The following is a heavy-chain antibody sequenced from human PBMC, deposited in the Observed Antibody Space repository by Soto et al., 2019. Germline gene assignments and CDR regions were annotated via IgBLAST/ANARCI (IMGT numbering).Heavy chain of an antibody. D-gene: IGHD3-3*01. Sequence: PSETLSLTCTVSGGSISSGGYYWSWIRQHPGKGLEWIGYIYYSGSTYYNPSLKSRVTISVDTSKNQFSLKLSSVTAADTAVYYCAREIIDYDFWSGSYYFDYWGQGTLVTVSS. CDR1: GGSISSGGYY. J-gene: IGHJ4*02. CDR3: AREIIDYDFWSGSYYFDY. V-gene: IGHV4-31*03. CDR2: IYYSGST.